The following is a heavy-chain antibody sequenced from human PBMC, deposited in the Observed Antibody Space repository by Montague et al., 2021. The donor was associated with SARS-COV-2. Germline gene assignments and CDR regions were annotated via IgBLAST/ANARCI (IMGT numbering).Heavy chain of an antibody. Sequence: SETLSLICSVSGGSISTTNWWSWVRQPPGKGLEWIGEISHSGNTNYNSSVRSRVTISLDKSKNQFSLKLSSVTAADTAVYYCARAMIVVTRDAFDIWGRGTKVIVPT. J-gene: IGHJ3*02. CDR3: ARAMIVVTRDAFDI. D-gene: IGHD3-22*01. CDR2: ISHSGNT. CDR1: GGSISTTNW. V-gene: IGHV4-4*02.